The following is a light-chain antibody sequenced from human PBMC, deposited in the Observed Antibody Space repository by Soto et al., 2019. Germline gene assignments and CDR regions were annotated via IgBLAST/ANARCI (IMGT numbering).Light chain of an antibody. CDR3: QERSNWPPT. V-gene: IGKV3-11*01. CDR1: QSVSTY. J-gene: IGKJ4*01. Sequence: EIVLTQSPDILSLSPGERATLSCRASQSVSTYLAWHQQKPGQPPRLLMYDASKRATGIPDRFRGSGSGTDFTLTISSLDPEDFAVYYCQERSNWPPTFGGGTKVELK. CDR2: DAS.